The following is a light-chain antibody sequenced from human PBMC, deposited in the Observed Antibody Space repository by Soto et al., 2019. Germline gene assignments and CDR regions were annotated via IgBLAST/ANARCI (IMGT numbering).Light chain of an antibody. Sequence: DIQMTQSPSSLSASVGDRVTITCQASQGINNYLIWYQQKPGKAPKLLIYDASSLQTGVPSRFSGAASGTHFTFTISSLQPEDVATYYWQQYDNLPPTVGQGTKLEIK. CDR3: QQYDNLPPT. CDR1: QGINNY. V-gene: IGKV1-33*01. CDR2: DAS. J-gene: IGKJ2*01.